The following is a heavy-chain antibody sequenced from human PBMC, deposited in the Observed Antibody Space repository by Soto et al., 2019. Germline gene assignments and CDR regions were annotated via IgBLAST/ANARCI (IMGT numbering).Heavy chain of an antibody. CDR1: GFTFGDYA. V-gene: IGHV3-49*03. Sequence: GGSLRLSCTASGFTFGDYAMSWFRQAPGKGLEWVGFIRSKAYGGTTEYAASVKGRFTISRDDSKSIAYLQMNSLKTEDTAVYYCTRDLFLSPFKHADSGYDTYYFDYWGQGTLVTVSS. D-gene: IGHD5-12*01. CDR2: IRSKAYGGTT. CDR3: TRDLFLSPFKHADSGYDTYYFDY. J-gene: IGHJ4*02.